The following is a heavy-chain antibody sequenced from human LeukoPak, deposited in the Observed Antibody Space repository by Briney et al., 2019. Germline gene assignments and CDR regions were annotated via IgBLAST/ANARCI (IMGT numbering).Heavy chain of an antibody. CDR1: GYSFANHW. Sequence: GESLKISCKGSGYSFANHWIGWVRQMPGKGLEWMGIIYPDDSDTRYSPSFQGQVTISADKSITTAYLQWSSLKASDTGMYFCARPRRACLSTKCSFFEYWGQGTLVTVSS. CDR3: ARPRRACLSTKCSFFEY. J-gene: IGHJ4*02. CDR2: IYPDDSDT. D-gene: IGHD2-2*01. V-gene: IGHV5-51*01.